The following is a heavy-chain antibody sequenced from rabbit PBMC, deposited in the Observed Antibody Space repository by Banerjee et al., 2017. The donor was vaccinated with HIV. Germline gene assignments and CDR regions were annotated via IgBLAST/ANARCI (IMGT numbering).Heavy chain of an antibody. CDR3: ARDLAGVIGWNFDL. V-gene: IGHV1S47*01. CDR2: INTGDGST. D-gene: IGHD4-1*01. CDR1: GFDFSSYG. J-gene: IGHJ4*01. Sequence: QEHLKESGGGLVQPGGSLTLSCKASGFDFSSYGISWVRQDPGKGLEWIAYINTGDGSTDSATWVNGRFTISKTSSTPVTLQMTSLTAADTATYFCARDLAGVIGWNFDLWGQGTLVTVS.